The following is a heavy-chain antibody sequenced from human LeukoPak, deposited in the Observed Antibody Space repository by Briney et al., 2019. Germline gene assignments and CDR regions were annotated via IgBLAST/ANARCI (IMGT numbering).Heavy chain of an antibody. Sequence: SETLSLTCAVYGGSFSGYYWSWIRQPPGKGLEWLGEINHSGSTNYNPSLKSRVTISVDTSKNQLSLKPSSVTAADTAVYYCARRVVIARYYYYHMDVWGKGTTVTVSS. CDR1: GGSFSGYY. V-gene: IGHV4-34*01. J-gene: IGHJ6*03. CDR3: ARRVVIARYYYYHMDV. D-gene: IGHD2-21*01. CDR2: INHSGST.